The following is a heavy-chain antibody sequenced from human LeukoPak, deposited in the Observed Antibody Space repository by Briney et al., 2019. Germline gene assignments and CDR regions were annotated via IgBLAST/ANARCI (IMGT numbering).Heavy chain of an antibody. D-gene: IGHD3-3*01. J-gene: IGHJ4*02. CDR3: ARSYDLWSGYYQYYFDY. V-gene: IGHV3-20*04. CDR2: INWNGGST. CDR1: GFTFDDYG. Sequence: PGGSLRLSCAASGFTFDDYGMSWVRQAPGKGLEWVSGINWNGGSTGYADSVKGRFTISRDNAKNSLYLQMNSLRAEDTALYYCARSYDLWSGYYQYYFDYWGQGTLVTVSS.